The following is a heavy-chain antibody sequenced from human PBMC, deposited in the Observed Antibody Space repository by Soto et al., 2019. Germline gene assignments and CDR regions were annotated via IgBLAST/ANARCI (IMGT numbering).Heavy chain of an antibody. CDR1: GGSISSGGYY. D-gene: IGHD6-13*01. Sequence: PSXTLSLTCTVSGGSISSGGYYWSLIRQHPGKGLEWIGYIYYSGSTYYNPSLKSRVTISVDTSKSQFSLKLSSVTAADTAVYYCAREAAAGTRIFEYWGQGTLVTVSS. V-gene: IGHV4-31*03. J-gene: IGHJ4*02. CDR3: AREAAAGTRIFEY. CDR2: IYYSGST.